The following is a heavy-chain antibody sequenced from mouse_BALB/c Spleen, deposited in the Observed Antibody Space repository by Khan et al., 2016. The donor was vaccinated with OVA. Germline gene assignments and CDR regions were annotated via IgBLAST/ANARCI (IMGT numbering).Heavy chain of an antibody. Sequence: EVELVESGGDLVKPGGSLKLSCAASGFTFSSYGMSWVRQTPDKRLEWVATISSGGSYTYYPDSVTGRFTISTDNAKNTLYLQMTSLKSEDTAMYYGTRQTPALHAMDYWGQGTSVTVSS. CDR1: GFTFSSYG. V-gene: IGHV5-6*01. CDR3: TRQTPALHAMDY. J-gene: IGHJ4*01. CDR2: ISSGGSYT.